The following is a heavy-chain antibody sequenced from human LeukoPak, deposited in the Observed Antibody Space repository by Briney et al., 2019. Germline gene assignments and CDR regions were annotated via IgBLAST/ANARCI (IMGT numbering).Heavy chain of an antibody. CDR2: ISTSSSST. D-gene: IGHD3-22*01. CDR1: GFTFSDYY. CDR3: ARVAAWDSSGYLFEY. V-gene: IGHV3-11*06. Sequence: SGGSLRLSCAASGFTFSDYYMRWIRQAPGKGLEWVSYISTSSSSTNYADSVTGRFTISRENAKNTLYLQMNSLRAEDTAVYYCARVAAWDSSGYLFEYWGQGTLVTVSS. J-gene: IGHJ4*02.